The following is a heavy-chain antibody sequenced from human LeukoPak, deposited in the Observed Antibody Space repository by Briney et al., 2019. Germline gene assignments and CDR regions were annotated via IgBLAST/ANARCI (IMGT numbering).Heavy chain of an antibody. CDR2: IDPNSGDT. J-gene: IGHJ6*03. D-gene: IGHD2-8*01. CDR1: GYTFTGYY. Sequence: ASVKVSCKASGYTFTGYYIHWVRQDPGQGLEWMGWIDPNSGDTYHAQKFQGRVTMTRDTSISTAYMELTRLRSDDTAVYYCARGGLRVMVYRLYYMDVWGKGTTVTVSS. V-gene: IGHV1-2*02. CDR3: ARGGLRVMVYRLYYMDV.